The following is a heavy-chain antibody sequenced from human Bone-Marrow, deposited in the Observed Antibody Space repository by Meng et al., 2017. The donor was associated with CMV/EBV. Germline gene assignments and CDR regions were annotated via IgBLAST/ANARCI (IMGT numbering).Heavy chain of an antibody. D-gene: IGHD6-19*01. CDR3: AAGPFGAVAGNFDY. CDR1: GGTFSSYA. CDR2: IIPIFGTA. V-gene: IGHV1-69*05. Sequence: SVKVSCKASGGTFSSYAISWVRQAPGQGLEWMGGIIPIFGTANYAQKFQGRVTITTDESTSTAYMELRSLRSDDTAVYYCAAGPFGAVAGNFDYWGQGTLVTVSS. J-gene: IGHJ4*02.